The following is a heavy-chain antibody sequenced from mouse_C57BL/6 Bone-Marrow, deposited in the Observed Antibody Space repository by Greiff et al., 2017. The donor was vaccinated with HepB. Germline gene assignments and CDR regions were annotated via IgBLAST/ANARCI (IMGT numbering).Heavy chain of an antibody. CDR2: ISYDGSN. D-gene: IGHD1-1*01. V-gene: IGHV3-6*01. CDR3: AREGYYGSSD. Sequence: QSGPGLVKPSQSLSLTCSVTGYSITSGYYWNWIRQFPGNKLEWMGYISYDGSNNYNPSLKNRISITRDTSKNQFFLKLNSVTTEDTATYCCAREGYYGSSDWGQGTLVTVSA. J-gene: IGHJ3*01. CDR1: GYSITSGYY.